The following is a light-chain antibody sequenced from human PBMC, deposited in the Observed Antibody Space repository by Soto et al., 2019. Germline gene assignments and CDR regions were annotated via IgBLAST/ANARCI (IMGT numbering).Light chain of an antibody. J-gene: IGLJ1*01. Sequence: QSALTQPASVSGSPGQSITISCTGTSSDVGSYNLVSWYQQHPGKAPKLMIYEVSERPAGVSNRFSGSKSGNTASLRISGLQAEDEADYYCCSFARRMILFGTGTKLTVL. CDR1: SSDVGSYNL. CDR2: EVS. V-gene: IGLV2-23*02. CDR3: CSFARRMIL.